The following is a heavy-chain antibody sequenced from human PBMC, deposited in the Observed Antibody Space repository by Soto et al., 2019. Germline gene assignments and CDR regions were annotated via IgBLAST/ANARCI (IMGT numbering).Heavy chain of an antibody. CDR1: GFTFSSYA. CDR3: ARVAQLWTHYYYYYGMDV. CDR2: ISYDGSNK. V-gene: IGHV3-30-3*01. J-gene: IGHJ6*02. Sequence: QVQLVESGGGVVQPGRSLRLSCAASGFTFSSYAMHWVRQAPGKGLEWVAVISYDGSNKYYADSVMGRFTISRDNSKNTLYLQMNSLRAEDTAVYYCARVAQLWTHYYYYYGMDVWGQGTTVTVSS. D-gene: IGHD5-18*01.